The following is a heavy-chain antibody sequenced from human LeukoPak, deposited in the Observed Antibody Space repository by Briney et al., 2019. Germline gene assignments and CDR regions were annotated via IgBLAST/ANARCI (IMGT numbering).Heavy chain of an antibody. J-gene: IGHJ4*02. CDR2: IYYSGST. D-gene: IGHD5-12*01. V-gene: IGHV4-59*01. Sequence: SETLSLTCTVSGGSISSYYWSWIRQPPGKGLEWIGYIYYSGSTNYNPSLKSRVTISVDTSKNQFSLKLSSVTAADTAVYYCASNIVATEGAFDYWGQGTLVTVSP. CDR1: GGSISSYY. CDR3: ASNIVATEGAFDY.